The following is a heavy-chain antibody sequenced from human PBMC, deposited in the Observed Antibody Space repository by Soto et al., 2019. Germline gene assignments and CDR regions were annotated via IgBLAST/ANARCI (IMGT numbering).Heavy chain of an antibody. Sequence: SETLSLTCAVYGGSFSGYYWSWIRQPPGKGLQWIGEINHSGSTNYNPSLKSRVTISVDTSKNQFSLKLSSVTAADTAVYYCASYHTRYCSSTSCHNPFDYWGQGTLVTVSS. CDR1: GGSFSGYY. J-gene: IGHJ4*02. V-gene: IGHV4-34*01. D-gene: IGHD2-2*02. CDR3: ASYHTRYCSSTSCHNPFDY. CDR2: INHSGST.